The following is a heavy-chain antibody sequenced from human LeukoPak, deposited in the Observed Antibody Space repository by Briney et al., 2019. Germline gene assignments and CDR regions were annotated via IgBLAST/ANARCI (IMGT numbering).Heavy chain of an antibody. Sequence: APVKVSCKASGYTFTRYYMHWVRQAPGQGLEWMGKINPSGGSTSYAQKFQGRVTMTRDTSTSAVYMELRSLRSEDTAVYYCARGPLYYYGSGRGYGMDVWGKGTTVTVSS. CDR1: GYTFTRYY. V-gene: IGHV1-46*01. CDR3: ARGPLYYYGSGRGYGMDV. CDR2: INPSGGST. D-gene: IGHD3-10*01. J-gene: IGHJ6*04.